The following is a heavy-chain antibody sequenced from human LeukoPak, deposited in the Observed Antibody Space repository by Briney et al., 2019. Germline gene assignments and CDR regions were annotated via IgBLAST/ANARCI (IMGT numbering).Heavy chain of an antibody. J-gene: IGHJ4*02. Sequence: GGSLRLSCAASGFSFNNYDMHWVRQAPGKGLEWVSGLGSGGDTYYPDSVRGRFTISKETAKNSLYLQIAGLRDDDTAVYYCVRGRRSYGFGHWGQGTQVTVSS. CDR3: VRGRRSYGFGH. V-gene: IGHV3-13*01. D-gene: IGHD3-16*01. CDR1: GFSFNNYD. CDR2: LGSGGDT.